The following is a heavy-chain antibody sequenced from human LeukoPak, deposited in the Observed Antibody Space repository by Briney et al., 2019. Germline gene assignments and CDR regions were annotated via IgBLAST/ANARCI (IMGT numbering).Heavy chain of an antibody. CDR3: ARGRRIVVVLGATRAHRDYXMDV. D-gene: IGHD2-15*01. V-gene: IGHV4-38-2*02. J-gene: IGHJ6*03. CDR2: TYHSGST. CDR1: GYSISSGYY. Sequence: SETLSLTCTVSGYSISSGYYWGWIRQPPGKGLEWIGETYHSGSTNYNPSLKSRVTISLDTSKNQFSLKLSSVTAADTAVYYCARGRRIVVVLGATRAHRDYXMDVWGXXXTVTVSS.